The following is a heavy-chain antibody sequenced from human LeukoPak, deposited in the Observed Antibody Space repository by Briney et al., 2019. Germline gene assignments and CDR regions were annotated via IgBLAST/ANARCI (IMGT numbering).Heavy chain of an antibody. D-gene: IGHD3-22*01. V-gene: IGHV1-46*01. CDR1: GYTFTSYY. CDR2: INPSDGST. CDR3: ARRSDDYDSSAYYH. J-gene: IGHJ4*02. Sequence: GASVKVSCKSSGYTFTSYYIHWVRQAPGQGLEWMGIINPSDGSTNYAQKFQGRVTMTRDPSISTAYMELSSLRSEDTAVYYCARRSDDYDSSAYYHWGQGTLVTVSS.